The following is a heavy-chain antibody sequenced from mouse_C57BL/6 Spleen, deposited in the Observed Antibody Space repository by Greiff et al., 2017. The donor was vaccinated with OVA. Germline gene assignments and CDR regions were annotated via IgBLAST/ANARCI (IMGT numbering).Heavy chain of an antibody. Sequence: VQLQQSGPGLVQPSQSLSITCTVSGFSLTSYGVHWVRQSPGKGLEWLGVIWSGGSTDYNAAFISRLSISKDNSKSQVFFKMNSLQADDTAIYYCARTERLLAWFAYWGQGTLVTVSA. CDR1: GFSLTSYG. CDR3: ARTERLLAWFAY. J-gene: IGHJ3*01. CDR2: IWSGGST. D-gene: IGHD2-3*01. V-gene: IGHV2-2*01.